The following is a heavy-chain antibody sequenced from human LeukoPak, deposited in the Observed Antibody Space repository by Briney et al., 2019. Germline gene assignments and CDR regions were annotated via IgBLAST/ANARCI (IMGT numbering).Heavy chain of an antibody. D-gene: IGHD6-13*01. CDR3: ARDSRVDSSTSKIDY. CDR1: GGSISSSDW. CDR2: IYHSGTT. V-gene: IGHV4-4*02. Sequence: PSETLSLTCAVSGGSISSSDWWSWVRQPPGKGLEWIGEIYHSGTTNYNPSLKSRVSISVDKSKNQFSLELNSVTAADTAFYYCARDSRVDSSTSKIDYWGQGTLVTVSS. J-gene: IGHJ4*02.